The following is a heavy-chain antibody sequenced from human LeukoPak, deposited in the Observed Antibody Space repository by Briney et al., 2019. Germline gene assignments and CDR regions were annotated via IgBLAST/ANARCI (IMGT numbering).Heavy chain of an antibody. D-gene: IGHD6-6*01. V-gene: IGHV4-38-2*01. Sequence: SETLSLTCAVSGYSNSSGYYWGWIRQPPGKGLEWIGSIYHSGSTYYNPSLKSRVTISVDTSKNQFSLKLSSVTAADTAVYYCARQYSSSGDFDYWGQGTLVTVSS. CDR1: GYSNSSGYY. J-gene: IGHJ4*02. CDR2: IYHSGST. CDR3: ARQYSSSGDFDY.